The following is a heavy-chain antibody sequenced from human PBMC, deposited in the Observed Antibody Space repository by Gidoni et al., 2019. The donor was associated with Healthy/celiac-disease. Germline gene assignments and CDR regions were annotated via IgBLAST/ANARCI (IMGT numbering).Heavy chain of an antibody. CDR2: IYYSGST. D-gene: IGHD2-15*01. V-gene: IGHV4-59*01. J-gene: IGHJ6*02. CDR1: GGSISSYY. Sequence: QVQLQESGPGLVKPSETLSLTCTVSGGSISSYYWSWIRQPPGKGLEWIGYIYYSGSTNYNPSLKSRVTISVDTSKNQFSLKLSSVTAADTAVYYCARTLTYCSGGSCYSYGMDVWGQGTTVTVSS. CDR3: ARTLTYCSGGSCYSYGMDV.